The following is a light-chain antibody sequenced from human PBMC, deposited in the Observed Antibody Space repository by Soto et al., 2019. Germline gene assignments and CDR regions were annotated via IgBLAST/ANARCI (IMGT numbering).Light chain of an antibody. CDR2: KTS. CDR1: QSISSW. CDR3: QYYNDYCWT. V-gene: IGKV1-5*03. Sequence: DIQLTQSPSTLSASVGDRVTITCRASQSISSWLAWYQQKPGKAPNLLIYKTSNLESGVPSRFSGSGSGTEFTLTISSIQPDDFAPYYCQYYNDYCWTFGQGTKVEIK. J-gene: IGKJ1*01.